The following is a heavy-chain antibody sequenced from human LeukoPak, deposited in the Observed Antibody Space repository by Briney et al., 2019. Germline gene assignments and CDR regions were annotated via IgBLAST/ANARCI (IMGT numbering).Heavy chain of an antibody. D-gene: IGHD3-10*01. V-gene: IGHV4-59*01. CDR1: GGSISSYY. J-gene: IGHJ3*02. CDR2: IYYSGST. CDR3: ARDQYYYGSGSVAFDI. Sequence: PSETLSLTCTVSGGSISSYYWSWIRQPPGKGLEWIGYIYYSGSTNYNPSLKSRVTISVDTSKNQFSLKLSSVTAADTAVYYCARDQYYYGSGSVAFDIWGQGTMVTVSS.